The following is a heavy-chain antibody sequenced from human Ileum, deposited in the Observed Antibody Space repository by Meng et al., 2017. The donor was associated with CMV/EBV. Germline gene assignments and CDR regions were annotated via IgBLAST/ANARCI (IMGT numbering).Heavy chain of an antibody. CDR1: GFTFSTYA. V-gene: IGHV3-15*01. Sequence: GESLKISCAASGFTFSTYAMGWVRQAPGKGLEWVGRIKTKIDGETTDFAAPVKGRFSISRDDSRNILYLQMNSLKAEDTALYYCATDWSRQLLGSWGQGTLVTVSS. J-gene: IGHJ4*02. CDR3: ATDWSRQLLGS. D-gene: IGHD6-13*01. CDR2: IKTKIDGETT.